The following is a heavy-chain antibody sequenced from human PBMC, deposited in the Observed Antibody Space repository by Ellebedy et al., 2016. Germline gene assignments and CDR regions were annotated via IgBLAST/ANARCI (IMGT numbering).Heavy chain of an antibody. V-gene: IGHV3-53*01. D-gene: IGHD1-7*01. CDR1: GFTVSSNH. J-gene: IGHJ4*02. CDR2: IYTDGRT. Sequence: GESLKISXADSGFTVSSNHMSWVRQAPGKGLEWVSIIYTDGRTYYADSLKGRFTISRDNSKNTLYLQLNSLRAEDTAVYYCATTKNYCFDSWGQGALVTVSS. CDR3: ATTKNYCFDS.